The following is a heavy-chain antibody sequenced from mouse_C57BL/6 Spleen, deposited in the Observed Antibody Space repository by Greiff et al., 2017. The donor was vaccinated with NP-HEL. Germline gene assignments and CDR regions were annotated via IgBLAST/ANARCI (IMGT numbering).Heavy chain of an antibody. J-gene: IGHJ4*01. CDR1: GYTFTSYG. D-gene: IGHD2-5*01. CDR3: ASYYSNYDYYAMDY. V-gene: IGHV1-81*01. Sequence: VQLQQSGAELARPGASVKLSCKASGYTFTSYGISWVKQSTGQGLEWIGEIYPRSGNTYYNEKFKGKATLTADKSSSTAYMELRSLTSEDSAVYFCASYYSNYDYYAMDYWGQGTSVTVSS. CDR2: IYPRSGNT.